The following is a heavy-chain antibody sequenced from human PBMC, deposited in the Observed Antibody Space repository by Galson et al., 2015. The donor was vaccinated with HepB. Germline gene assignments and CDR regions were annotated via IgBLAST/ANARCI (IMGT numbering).Heavy chain of an antibody. D-gene: IGHD2-2*01. J-gene: IGHJ4*02. CDR3: ARDYCSSTSCYVWGCRLTY. CDR2: INPSGGST. Sequence: SVKVSCKASGYTFTSYYMHWVRQAPGQGLEWMGIINPSGGSTSYAQKFQGRVTMTRDTSTSTVYMELSSLRSEDTAVYYCARDYCSSTSCYVWGCRLTYWGQGTLVTVSS. V-gene: IGHV1-46*01. CDR1: GYTFTSYY.